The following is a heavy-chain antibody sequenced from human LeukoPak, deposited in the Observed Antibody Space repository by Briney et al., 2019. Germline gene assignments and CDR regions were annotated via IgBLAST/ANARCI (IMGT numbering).Heavy chain of an antibody. CDR2: ISPSGGST. V-gene: IGHV1-46*01. CDR1: GYTFTSNY. J-gene: IGHJ4*02. CDR3: ARGYSYGCFDY. Sequence: ASVKVSCKAFGYTFTSNYMHWVRQAPGQGPEWMGVISPSGGSTTYAQKFQGRVTLTRDMSTSTDYMELSSLRSEDTAIYYCARGYSYGCFDYWGQGTLVTVSS. D-gene: IGHD5-18*01.